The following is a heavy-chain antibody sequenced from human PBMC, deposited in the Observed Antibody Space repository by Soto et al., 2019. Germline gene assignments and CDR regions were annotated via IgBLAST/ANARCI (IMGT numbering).Heavy chain of an antibody. D-gene: IGHD6-13*01. CDR1: GGSISSSSYY. CDR3: ARHRLWSSSWYAPNWFDP. V-gene: IGHV4-39*01. J-gene: IGHJ5*02. Sequence: QLQLQESGPGLVKPSETLSLTCTVSGGSISSSSYYWGWIRQPPGKGLEWIGSIYYSGSTSYNRSLKSRDTISGATSKSQFSLKLGSVTAADTAVYYCARHRLWSSSWYAPNWFDPWGQGTLVTVSS. CDR2: IYYSGST.